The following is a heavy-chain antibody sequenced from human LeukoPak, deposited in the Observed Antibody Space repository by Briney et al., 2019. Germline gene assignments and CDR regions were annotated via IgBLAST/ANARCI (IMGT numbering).Heavy chain of an antibody. V-gene: IGHV1-69*01. J-gene: IGHJ1*01. Sequence: SVKVSCKASGGTFSNYAISWVRQAPGQGREWMGAMIPIFGTANYAQKFQGRVTITADESTSTAYMELSSLRSEDTAVYYCARILSSSWYEYFHHWGQGTLVTVSS. D-gene: IGHD6-19*01. CDR3: ARILSSSWYEYFHH. CDR1: GGTFSNYA. CDR2: MIPIFGTA.